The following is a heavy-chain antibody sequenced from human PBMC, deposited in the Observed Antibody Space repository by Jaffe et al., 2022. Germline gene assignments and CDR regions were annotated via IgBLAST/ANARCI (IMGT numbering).Heavy chain of an antibody. V-gene: IGHV5-51*03. J-gene: IGHJ1*01. CDR2: IYPGDSDT. Sequence: EVQLVQSGPEVRKPGESLKISCKGSGYSFTSYWIGWVRQMPGKGLEWMGIIYPGDSDTRYSPSFQGQVTISADKSISTAYLQWSSLKASDTAMYFCVRRMGGSSYGSGSYGYFQNWGQGTLVTVSS. CDR1: GYSFTSYW. D-gene: IGHD3-10*01. CDR3: VRRMGGSSYGSGSYGYFQN.